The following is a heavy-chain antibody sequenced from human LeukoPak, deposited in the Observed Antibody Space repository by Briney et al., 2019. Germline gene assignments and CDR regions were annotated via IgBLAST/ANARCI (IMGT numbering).Heavy chain of an antibody. D-gene: IGHD2-2*01. CDR1: GFTFSSYS. J-gene: IGHJ4*02. CDR2: ISSSSSYI. V-gene: IGHV3-21*01. CDR3: ARDYCSSTSCWYYFDY. Sequence: GGSLRLSCAASGFTFSSYSMNWVRQAPGKGLEWVSSISSSSSYIYYADSVKGRFTISRDNAKNSLYLQMNSLRAEDTAVYYCARDYCSSTSCWYYFDYWGQGTLVTVSS.